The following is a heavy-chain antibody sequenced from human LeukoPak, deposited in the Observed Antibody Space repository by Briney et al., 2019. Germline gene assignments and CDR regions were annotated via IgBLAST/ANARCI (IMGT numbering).Heavy chain of an antibody. J-gene: IGHJ6*03. D-gene: IGHD6-13*01. CDR1: GYTFISYS. Sequence: ASVKVSCKASGYTFISYSMNWVRQAPGQGLEWMGWINTNTGNPTYALGFTGRFVFSLDTPVSTAYLQISSLKAEDTAVYYCARSIGAAGYMDVWGKGATVTVSS. CDR3: ARSIGAAGYMDV. CDR2: INTNTGNP. V-gene: IGHV7-4-1*02.